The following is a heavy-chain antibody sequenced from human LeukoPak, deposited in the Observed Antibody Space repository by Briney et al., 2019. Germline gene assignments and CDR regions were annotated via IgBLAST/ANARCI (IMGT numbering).Heavy chain of an antibody. D-gene: IGHD2-15*01. V-gene: IGHV3-74*01. CDR1: GLAFSAYK. Sequence: GGSLRLSCAASGLAFSAYKMHWARQAPRKGLVWVSRISTDGYTTDYADFVRGRFTASRDNTKNTWSLEMNSLRAEDTAVYYCVVGGSPGYWGQGTLVTVSS. CDR3: VVGGSPGY. J-gene: IGHJ4*02. CDR2: ISTDGYTT.